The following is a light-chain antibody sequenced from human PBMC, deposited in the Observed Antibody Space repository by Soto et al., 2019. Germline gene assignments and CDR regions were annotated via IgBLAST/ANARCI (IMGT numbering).Light chain of an antibody. CDR2: AAS. Sequence: DIQMTQSPSSLSASVGDGAPITCWASQSISSYLNWYQQKPGKAPKLLIYAASSLQSGVPSRFSGSGSGTDFTLNISSLQSEDFAVYYCQQYNNWPPSWTFGQGTKLDIK. J-gene: IGKJ1*01. CDR3: QQYNNWPPSWT. V-gene: IGKV1-39*01. CDR1: QSISSY.